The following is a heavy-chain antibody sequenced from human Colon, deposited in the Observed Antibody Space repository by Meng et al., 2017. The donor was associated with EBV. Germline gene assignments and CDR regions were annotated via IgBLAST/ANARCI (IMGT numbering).Heavy chain of an antibody. V-gene: IGHV4-34*01. D-gene: IGHD3-10*01. Sequence: QVQQQRWGAGLLKPSETLSRSFAVYGGSFRDYYWTWIRHPPGKGLEWIGEIDHRGNTKYNPSLKSRVTISLDTSKKQFSLKVSSVTAADSAVYYCARRGPSGNFSPWSQGALVTVSS. CDR1: GGSFRDYY. CDR3: ARRGPSGNFSP. CDR2: IDHRGNT. J-gene: IGHJ5*02.